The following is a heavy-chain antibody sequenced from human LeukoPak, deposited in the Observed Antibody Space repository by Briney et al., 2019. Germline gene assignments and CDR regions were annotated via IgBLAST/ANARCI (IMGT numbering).Heavy chain of an antibody. J-gene: IGHJ4*02. CDR1: GLTFSTYS. D-gene: IGHD6-6*01. CDR3: AREYSSSSGKALDY. Sequence: GGSLRLSCAASGLTFSTYSMNWVRQAPGKGLEWVSYISSSSSTIYYAHSVKGRFTISRDNAKNSLHLQMNTLRDEDTAVYYCAREYSSSSGKALDYWGQGTLVTVSS. V-gene: IGHV3-48*02. CDR2: ISSSSSTI.